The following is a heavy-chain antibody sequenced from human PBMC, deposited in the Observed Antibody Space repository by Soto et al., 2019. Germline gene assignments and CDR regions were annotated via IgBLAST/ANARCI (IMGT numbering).Heavy chain of an antibody. J-gene: IGHJ4*02. D-gene: IGHD3-22*01. V-gene: IGHV3-53*01. Sequence: EVQLVEAGGALIQPGGSLRLSCAVSGFTVNDNYLTWVRQAQGKGLEWVSVIYTSGITYYADSVKGRFTISRDNSKNTVYLQMDSLRDEDTAVYYCTRGTVHYTDTTGYFLYDYWGQGTLVSVSS. CDR3: TRGTVHYTDTTGYFLYDY. CDR1: GFTVNDNY. CDR2: IYTSGIT.